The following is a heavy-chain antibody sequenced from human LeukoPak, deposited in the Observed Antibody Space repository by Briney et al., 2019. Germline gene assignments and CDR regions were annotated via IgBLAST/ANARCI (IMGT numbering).Heavy chain of an antibody. CDR3: ARGNYDILTGYYKVGNYFDY. Sequence: SETLSLTCTVSGGSISSGSYYWSWIRQPAGKGLEWIGRIYTSGSTNYNPSLKSRVTISVDTSKNQFSLKLSSVTAADTAVYYCARGNYDILTGYYKVGNYFDYWGQGTLVTVSS. CDR2: IYTSGST. J-gene: IGHJ4*02. CDR1: GGSISSGSYY. V-gene: IGHV4-61*02. D-gene: IGHD3-9*01.